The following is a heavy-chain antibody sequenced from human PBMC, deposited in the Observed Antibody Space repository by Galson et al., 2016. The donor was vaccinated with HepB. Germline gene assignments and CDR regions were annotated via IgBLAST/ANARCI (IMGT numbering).Heavy chain of an antibody. Sequence: SLRLSCADSTFTFSNYWMTWVRQAPGKGLEWVANIKPDGSEKYYVDSVKGRFTISRDNAKNSLYLKMNSLRAEDTAVYYCARRSCTAGRCYSASYLCFDSWGQVTLVTVSA. CDR1: TFTFSNYW. J-gene: IGHJ4*02. CDR3: ARRSCTAGRCYSASYLCFDS. CDR2: IKPDGSEK. V-gene: IGHV3-7*01. D-gene: IGHD2-15*01.